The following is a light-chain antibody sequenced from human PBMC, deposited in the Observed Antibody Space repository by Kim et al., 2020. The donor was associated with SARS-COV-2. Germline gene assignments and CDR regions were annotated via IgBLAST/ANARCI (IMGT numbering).Light chain of an antibody. Sequence: ASVGDRVTITCRASQDIRSDLDWYQQNPGRAPRRLIYGASTLQSGVPSRFSGSGSGTEFTLTISSLQPEDFATYYCQQHNSYPRTFGQGTQVEIK. CDR1: QDIRSD. CDR2: GAS. J-gene: IGKJ5*01. CDR3: QQHNSYPRT. V-gene: IGKV1-17*01.